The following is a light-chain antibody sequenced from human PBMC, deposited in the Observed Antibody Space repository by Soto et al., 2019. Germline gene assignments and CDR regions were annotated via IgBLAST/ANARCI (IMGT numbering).Light chain of an antibody. Sequence: EIVLTQSPGTLSLSPGERATVSCRASQSVSSSYLACYQQKPGQPPRLLIYGASNRATGIPDRFSGSGSGTDFTLTISRLEPEDSAVYYCQQYDNSPLFTFGHGTKVDIK. CDR3: QQYDNSPLFT. J-gene: IGKJ3*01. V-gene: IGKV3-20*01. CDR2: GAS. CDR1: QSVSSSY.